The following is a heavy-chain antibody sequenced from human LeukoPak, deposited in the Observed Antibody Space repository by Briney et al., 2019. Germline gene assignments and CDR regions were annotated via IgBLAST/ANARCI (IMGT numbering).Heavy chain of an antibody. CDR2: INHSGST. V-gene: IGHV4-34*01. CDR1: GGSFSGYY. D-gene: IGHD3-22*01. J-gene: IGHJ6*03. CDR3: ARGYSSGYYSYYYYYMDV. Sequence: SETLSLTCAVYGGSFSGYYWSWIRQPPGKGLEWIGEINHSGSTNYNPSLKSRVTISVDTSKNQFSLKLSSVTAADTAVYYCARGYSSGYYSYYYYYMDVWGKGTTVTISS.